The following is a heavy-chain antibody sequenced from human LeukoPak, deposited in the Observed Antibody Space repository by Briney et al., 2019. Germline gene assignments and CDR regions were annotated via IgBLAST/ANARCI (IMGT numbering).Heavy chain of an antibody. CDR2: INHSGST. CDR1: GGSFSGYY. Sequence: SETLSLTCAVYGGSFSGYYWSWIRQPPGKGLEWIGEINHSGSTNYNPSLKSRVTISVDTSKNQFSLKLSSVTAADTAVYYCARIWYSRGRFDYWGQGTLVTVSS. CDR3: ARIWYSRGRFDY. V-gene: IGHV4-34*01. J-gene: IGHJ4*02. D-gene: IGHD6-13*01.